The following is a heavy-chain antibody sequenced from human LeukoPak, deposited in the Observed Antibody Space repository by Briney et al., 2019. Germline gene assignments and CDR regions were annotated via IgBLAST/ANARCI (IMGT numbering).Heavy chain of an antibody. J-gene: IGHJ5*02. CDR1: GYSFSRHY. CDR3: ARGTGTYNNFYNGLDP. D-gene: IGHD4-11*01. V-gene: IGHV1-46*01. CDR2: INPNGGGT. Sequence: ASVKVSRKSAGYSFSRHYMYWVRQAHAQGLEWMGIINPNGGGTIYAQKFQARVTMTGDTSTSTVYMELSSLRAEDTAVYYCARGTGTYNNFYNGLDPWGQGTLVTVSS.